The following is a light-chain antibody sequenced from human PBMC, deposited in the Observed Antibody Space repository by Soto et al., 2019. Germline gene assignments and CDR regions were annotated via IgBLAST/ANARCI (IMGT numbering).Light chain of an antibody. CDR1: QGISSY. Sequence: AIRMTQSPSSFSASTGDRVTITCRASQGISSYLAWYQQKPGKAPQLLIYAASTLQSGVPSRFSGSGSGKDFTLTLSGLQSEEFATYYCQQYYSYLWTFGQGTKVEIK. CDR3: QQYYSYLWT. J-gene: IGKJ1*01. V-gene: IGKV1-8*01. CDR2: AAS.